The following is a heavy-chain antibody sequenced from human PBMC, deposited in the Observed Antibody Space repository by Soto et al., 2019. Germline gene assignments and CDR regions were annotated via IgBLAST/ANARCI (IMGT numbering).Heavy chain of an antibody. J-gene: IGHJ4*02. CDR2: ISSSSSYA. CDR3: ARAVADDYLWGNYRYFDY. Sequence: GGSLRLSCAASGFTFSDYYMGWIRQVPGKGLEWVSYISSSSSYANYADSVKGRFSISRDNAKNSLCLQMNSLRVEDTAVYYCARAVADDYLWGNYRYFDYWGPGTLVTVSS. CDR1: GFTFSDYY. V-gene: IGHV3-11*05. D-gene: IGHD3-16*02.